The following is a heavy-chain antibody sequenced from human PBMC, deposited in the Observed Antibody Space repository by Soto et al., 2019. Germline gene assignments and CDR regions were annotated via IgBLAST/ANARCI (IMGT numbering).Heavy chain of an antibody. V-gene: IGHV3-23*01. J-gene: IGHJ4*02. Sequence: EVQLLESGGGLVQPGGSLRLSCAASGFTFSSYAMSWVRQAPGKGLEWVSAISGSGGSTYYADSVEGRFTISRDNSKNTRYQQINSLRAEDTAVYYCAKELVRGQLVPPPIDYWGQGTLVTVSS. CDR1: GFTFSSYA. CDR2: ISGSGGST. D-gene: IGHD6-6*01. CDR3: AKELVRGQLVPPPIDY.